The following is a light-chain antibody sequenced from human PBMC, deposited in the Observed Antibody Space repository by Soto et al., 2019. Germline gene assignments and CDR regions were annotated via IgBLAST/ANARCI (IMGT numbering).Light chain of an antibody. CDR1: QSTSSY. J-gene: IGKJ1*01. CDR2: QAS. CDR3: QQYSSHST. Sequence: DIRLSQSRSNMFASVGDRVTITFRASQSTSSYLAWYQPKPGKAPKLLIYQASSLENGVPSRFSGSGSGTEFSLTISSLQPDDFATYYCQQYSSHSTFGQGTKVVIK. V-gene: IGKV1-5*03.